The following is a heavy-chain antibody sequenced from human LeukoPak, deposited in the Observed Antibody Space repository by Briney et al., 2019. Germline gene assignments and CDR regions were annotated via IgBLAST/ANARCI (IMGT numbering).Heavy chain of an antibody. CDR3: ARWTYSSGWFYDN. J-gene: IGHJ4*02. V-gene: IGHV3-21*01. D-gene: IGHD6-19*01. CDR2: ISTSGSFI. Sequence: GGSLRLSCAASVFTFSDYSMNWVRQAPGKGLEWVSSISTSGSFIYYADSVKGRFTISRDNAKNSLYLQMNSLRADDTAVYYCARWTYSSGWFYDNWGQGTLVTVSS. CDR1: VFTFSDYS.